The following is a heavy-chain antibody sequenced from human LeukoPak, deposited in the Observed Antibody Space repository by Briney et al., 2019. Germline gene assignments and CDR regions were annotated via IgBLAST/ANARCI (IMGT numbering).Heavy chain of an antibody. D-gene: IGHD6-13*01. CDR3: ARDPTRPRIAAAADDDAFDI. Sequence: PSETLSLTCTVSGGSISSGDYYWSWIRQPPGKGLEWIGYIYYSGSTYYNPSLKSRVTISVDTSKNQFSLKLSSVTAADTAVYYCARDPTRPRIAAAADDDAFDIWGRGTMVTVSS. CDR2: IYYSGST. J-gene: IGHJ3*02. V-gene: IGHV4-30-4*01. CDR1: GGSISSGDYY.